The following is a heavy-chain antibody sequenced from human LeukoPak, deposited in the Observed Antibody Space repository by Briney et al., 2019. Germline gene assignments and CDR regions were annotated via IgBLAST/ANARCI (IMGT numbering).Heavy chain of an antibody. J-gene: IGHJ4*02. Sequence: PSETLSLTCTVSGYSISSGYYWGWIRQPPGKGLEWIGTIYHSGSTNYHPSLESRVTISVDTSKNQFSLKLYSATAADTAMYYCARAGWYTLDNWGQGTLVTVSS. D-gene: IGHD2-15*01. CDR3: ARAGWYTLDN. CDR2: IYHSGST. CDR1: GYSISSGYY. V-gene: IGHV4-38-2*02.